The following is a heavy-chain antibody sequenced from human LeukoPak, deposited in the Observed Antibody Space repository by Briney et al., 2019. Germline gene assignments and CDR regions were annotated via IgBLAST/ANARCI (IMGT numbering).Heavy chain of an antibody. CDR2: ISSSGSTI. V-gene: IGHV3-11*01. CDR3: ARGSYYDSSGDLDY. Sequence: GGSLRLSCAASGFTFSDYYMGWIRQAPGKGLEWVLYISSSGSTIYYADSVKGRFTISRDNAKNSLYLQMNSLRAEDTAVYYCARGSYYDSSGDLDYWGQGTLVTVSS. J-gene: IGHJ4*02. CDR1: GFTFSDYY. D-gene: IGHD3-22*01.